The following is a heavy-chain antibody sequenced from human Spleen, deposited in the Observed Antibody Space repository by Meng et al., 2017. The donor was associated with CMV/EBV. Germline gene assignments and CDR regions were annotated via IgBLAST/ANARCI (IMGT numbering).Heavy chain of an antibody. CDR3: ARGVGKYSSSFAWFDP. V-gene: IGHV1-2*02. CDR2: IDPNNGGT. J-gene: IGHJ5*02. Sequence: ASVKVSCKASGHTFTGYYMHWVRQAPGQGLEWMGWIDPNNGGTNYAQKFQGRVAMTRDTSISTTYMELSRLRSDDTAVYYCARGVGKYSSSFAWFDPWGQGTLVTVSS. CDR1: GHTFTGYY. D-gene: IGHD6-6*01.